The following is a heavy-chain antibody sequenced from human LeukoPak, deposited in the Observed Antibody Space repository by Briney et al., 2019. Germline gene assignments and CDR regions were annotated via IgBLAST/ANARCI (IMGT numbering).Heavy chain of an antibody. D-gene: IGHD3-10*01. CDR2: IYYTGST. CDR3: ARHYDSGTYPLDY. J-gene: IGHJ4*02. Sequence: PSETLSLTCTVSGGSISSYHWSWIRQPPGKGLEWIGNIYYTGSTSYNPSLKSRITISLDTSKNHFSLKLTSVTAADTAVYYCARHYDSGTYPLDYWGQGTLVTVSS. V-gene: IGHV4-59*01. CDR1: GGSISSYH.